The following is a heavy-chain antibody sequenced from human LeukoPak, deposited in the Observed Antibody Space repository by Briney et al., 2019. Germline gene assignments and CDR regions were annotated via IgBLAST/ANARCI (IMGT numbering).Heavy chain of an antibody. CDR2: ISWNSGSI. Sequence: GGSLRLSCAASGFTFDDYAMHWVRQAPGKGLEWVSGISWNSGSIGYADSVKGRFTISRDNAKNSLYLQMNSLRAEDTALYYCAKDMRSVAAAGTVVTDWGQGTLVTVSS. J-gene: IGHJ4*02. D-gene: IGHD6-13*01. CDR1: GFTFDDYA. CDR3: AKDMRSVAAAGTVVTD. V-gene: IGHV3-9*01.